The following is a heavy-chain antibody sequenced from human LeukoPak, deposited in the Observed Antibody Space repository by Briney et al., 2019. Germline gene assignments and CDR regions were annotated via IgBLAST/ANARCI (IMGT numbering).Heavy chain of an antibody. J-gene: IGHJ3*02. D-gene: IGHD3-16*01. V-gene: IGHV1-18*01. CDR3: ARGDYVWGSYVAFDI. Sequence: ASVKVSCKASDYTFTSYGISWVRQAPGQGLEWMGWISAYNGNTNYAQKLQGRVTMTTDTSTSTAYMELRSLRSDDTAVYYCARGDYVWGSYVAFDIWGQGTMVTVSS. CDR2: ISAYNGNT. CDR1: DYTFTSYG.